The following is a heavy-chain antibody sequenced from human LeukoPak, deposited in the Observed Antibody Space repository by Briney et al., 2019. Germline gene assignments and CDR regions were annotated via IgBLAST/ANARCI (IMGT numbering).Heavy chain of an antibody. CDR1: GFIFRNYG. D-gene: IGHD3-16*02. V-gene: IGHV3-30*02. CDR3: AKDVSSGMDV. CDR2: IRYDGSTK. J-gene: IGHJ6*03. Sequence: GGSLRLSCAASGFIFRNYGMHWVRQAPGKGLEWVVFIRYDGSTKSYAASVKGRFTISRDNSENTLYLQMSSLGPEDTAVYYCAKDVSSGMDVWGKGTSVTVSS.